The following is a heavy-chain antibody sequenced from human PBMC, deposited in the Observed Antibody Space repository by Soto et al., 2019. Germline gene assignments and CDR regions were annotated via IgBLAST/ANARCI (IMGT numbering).Heavy chain of an antibody. CDR3: ARDVVLVPAASPPYYYYGMDV. D-gene: IGHD2-2*01. Sequence: PSETLSLTCTVSGGSISSYYWSWIRQPPGKGLEWIGYIYYSGSTNYNPSLKSRVTISVDTSKNQFSLKLSSVTAADTAVYYCARDVVLVPAASPPYYYYGMDVWGQGTTVTVSS. CDR2: IYYSGST. CDR1: GGSISSYY. J-gene: IGHJ6*02. V-gene: IGHV4-59*01.